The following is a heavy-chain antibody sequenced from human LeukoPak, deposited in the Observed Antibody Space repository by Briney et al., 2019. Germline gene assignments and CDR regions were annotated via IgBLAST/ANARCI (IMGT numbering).Heavy chain of an antibody. CDR2: LYTGGST. D-gene: IGHD2-15*01. Sequence: SETLSLTCTVSGASLSSYFWSWVRQPAGKGLEWIGRLYTGGSTHFNTSLKSRLPMSANTSTKQFSLRLRSVTAADTAVYYCARETSRGLDHWGEGILVTVSS. V-gene: IGHV4-4*07. J-gene: IGHJ4*02. CDR3: ARETSRGLDH. CDR1: GASLSSYF.